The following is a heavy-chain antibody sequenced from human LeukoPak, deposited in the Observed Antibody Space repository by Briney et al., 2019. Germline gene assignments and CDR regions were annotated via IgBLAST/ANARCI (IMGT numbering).Heavy chain of an antibody. CDR1: GGSISSGGYY. D-gene: IGHD6-6*01. CDR3: ASLNEEYSSPPPPDY. J-gene: IGHJ4*02. Sequence: SETLSLTCTVSGGSISSGGYYWSWIRQPPGKGLEWIGYIYHSGSTYYNPSLKSRVTISVDRSKNQFSLKLSSVTAADTAVYYCASLNEEYSSPPPPDYWGQGTLVTVSS. V-gene: IGHV4-30-2*01. CDR2: IYHSGST.